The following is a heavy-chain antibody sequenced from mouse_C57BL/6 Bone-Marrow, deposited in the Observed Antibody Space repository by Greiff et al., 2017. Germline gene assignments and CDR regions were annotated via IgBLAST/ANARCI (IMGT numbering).Heavy chain of an antibody. Sequence: EVMLVESGGDLVKPGGSLKLSCAASGFTFRSYGMSWVRQTPDKRLEWVASISSGGSYTYYPDSVKGRFTISRDKAKNTLYLQVSSLKSEDTAMYYCARLITTVVAKGFDYWGQGTTLTVSS. CDR3: ARLITTVVAKGFDY. D-gene: IGHD1-1*01. V-gene: IGHV5-6*01. J-gene: IGHJ2*01. CDR2: ISSGGSYT. CDR1: GFTFRSYG.